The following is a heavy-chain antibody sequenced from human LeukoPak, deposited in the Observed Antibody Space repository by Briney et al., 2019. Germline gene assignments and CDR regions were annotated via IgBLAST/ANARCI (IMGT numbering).Heavy chain of an antibody. D-gene: IGHD2-15*01. J-gene: IGHJ5*02. CDR3: ARRYCSGGSCYSSGSWFDP. CDR2: TNHSGST. V-gene: IGHV4-34*01. Sequence: SETLSLTCAVYGGSFSGYYWSWIRQPPGKGLEWIGETNHSGSTNYNPSLKSRVTISVDTSKNQFSLKLSSVTAADTAVYYCARRYCSGGSCYSSGSWFDPWGQGTLVTVSS. CDR1: GGSFSGYY.